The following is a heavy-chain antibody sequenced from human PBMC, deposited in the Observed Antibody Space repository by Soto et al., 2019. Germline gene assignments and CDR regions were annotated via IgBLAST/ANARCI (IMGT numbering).Heavy chain of an antibody. Sequence: PXXTLSLTCTVSGGSISRYYWRWIRQPPGKGLEWIGYIFYSGSTNYNPSLKSRVIISVDTSKNQVSLKLSSVTDADTAVYWCARDGNIAAAGMGFDYWGQGTLVTVPQ. D-gene: IGHD6-13*01. CDR3: ARDGNIAAAGMGFDY. V-gene: IGHV4-59*01. J-gene: IGHJ4*02. CDR2: IFYSGST. CDR1: GGSISRYY.